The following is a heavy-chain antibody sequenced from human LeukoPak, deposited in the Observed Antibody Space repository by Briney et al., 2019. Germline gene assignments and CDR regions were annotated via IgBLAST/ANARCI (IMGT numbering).Heavy chain of an antibody. Sequence: SETLSLTCTASGGSISSYYWSWIRQPPGKGLEWIGYIYYSGSTNYNPSLKSRVTISVDTSKNQFSLKLSSVTAADTAVYYCARVDGYNYFDYWGQGTLVTVSS. CDR2: IYYSGST. J-gene: IGHJ4*02. CDR3: ARVDGYNYFDY. D-gene: IGHD5-24*01. V-gene: IGHV4-59*12. CDR1: GGSISSYY.